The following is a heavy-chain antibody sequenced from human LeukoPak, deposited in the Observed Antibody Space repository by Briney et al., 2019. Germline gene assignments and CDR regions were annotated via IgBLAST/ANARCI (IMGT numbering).Heavy chain of an antibody. D-gene: IGHD6-13*01. Sequence: ASVKVSCKASGYTFTNYAMNWVRQAPGQGLEWMGWINTNTGNPTYAQGFTGRFVFSLDTSVSTAYLQISSLKAEDTAVYYCARDGDSSPQPDTHWFDPWGQGTLVTVSS. CDR2: INTNTGNP. CDR3: ARDGDSSPQPDTHWFDP. CDR1: GYTFTNYA. J-gene: IGHJ5*02. V-gene: IGHV7-4-1*02.